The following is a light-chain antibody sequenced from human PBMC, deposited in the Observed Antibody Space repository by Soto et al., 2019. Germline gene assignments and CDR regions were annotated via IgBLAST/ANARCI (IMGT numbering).Light chain of an antibody. CDR3: QQYNNWPPWT. Sequence: EFVMTQSPATLSVSPGERATLSCRASQSVSSNVAWYQQKPGQAPRLLIYDASTRATGIPARFSGSGSGTEFTLTISSLQSEDFAVYYCQQYNNWPPWTFGQGTKVDIK. CDR1: QSVSSN. V-gene: IGKV3-15*01. CDR2: DAS. J-gene: IGKJ1*01.